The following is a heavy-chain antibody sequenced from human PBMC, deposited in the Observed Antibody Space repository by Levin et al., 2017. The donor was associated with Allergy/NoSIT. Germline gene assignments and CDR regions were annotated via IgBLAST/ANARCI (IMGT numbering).Heavy chain of an antibody. CDR1: GGTFSSYA. CDR3: ARDLGLYCSGGSCQRGGFDY. V-gene: IGHV1-69*13. J-gene: IGHJ4*02. CDR2: IIPIFGTA. D-gene: IGHD2-15*01. Sequence: GASVKVSCKASGGTFSSYAISWVRQAPGQGLEWMGGIIPIFGTANYAQKFQGRVTITADESTSTAYMELSSLRSEDTAVYYCARDLGLYCSGGSCQRGGFDYWGQGTLVTVSS.